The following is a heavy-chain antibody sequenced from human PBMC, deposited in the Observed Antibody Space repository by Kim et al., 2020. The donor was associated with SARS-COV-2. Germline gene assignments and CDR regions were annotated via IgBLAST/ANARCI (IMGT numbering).Heavy chain of an antibody. Sequence: SETLSLTCAXYTGSFSGHYWSWIRQPPGKGLEWIGEIHQSGSTNYNPSLKSRVTISIDTSKNQFSLKLSSVTAADTGFYYCARGRAGVVPAPILGLGPHYAYFIMDVWGHGTTVTVSS. D-gene: IGHD2-2*02. CDR2: IHQSGST. CDR1: TGSFSGHY. J-gene: IGHJ6*02. CDR3: ARGRAGVVPAPILGLGPHYAYFIMDV. V-gene: IGHV4-34*01.